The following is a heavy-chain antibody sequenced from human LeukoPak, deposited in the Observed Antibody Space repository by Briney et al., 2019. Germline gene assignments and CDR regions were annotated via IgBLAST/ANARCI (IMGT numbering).Heavy chain of an antibody. Sequence: WASVKVSCKASGYTFTSYYMHWVRQAPGQGLEWMGIINPSGGSTSYAQKFQGRVTITADKSTSTAYMELSSLRSEDTAVYYCARDLKRDGYNGDYWGQGTLVTVSS. CDR2: INPSGGST. CDR3: ARDLKRDGYNGDY. J-gene: IGHJ4*02. CDR1: GYTFTSYY. D-gene: IGHD5-24*01. V-gene: IGHV1-46*01.